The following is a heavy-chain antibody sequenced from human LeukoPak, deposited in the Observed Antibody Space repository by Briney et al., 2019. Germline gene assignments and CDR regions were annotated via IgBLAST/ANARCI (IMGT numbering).Heavy chain of an antibody. J-gene: IGHJ5*02. D-gene: IGHD6-19*01. Sequence: SETLSLTCNVSGGSISTSIYFWGWIRQPPGKGLEYVGSISYTGSAYYNPSLKSRVTISIDTSKNQFSLKLSSVTAADTAVYYCARARSSGWKPKKNWFDPWGQGTLVTVSS. CDR1: GGSISTSIYF. CDR3: ARARSSGWKPKKNWFDP. V-gene: IGHV4-39*07. CDR2: ISYTGSA.